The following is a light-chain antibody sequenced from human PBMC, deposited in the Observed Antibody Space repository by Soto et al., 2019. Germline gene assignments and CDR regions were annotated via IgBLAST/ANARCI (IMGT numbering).Light chain of an antibody. V-gene: IGKV1-5*01. J-gene: IGKJ1*01. Sequence: DIQMTQSPFTLSASVGDRVTITCWASQSINNRLAWHQQKAGRAPKVLIYDASNLRSGVPSRFSGSGSGTEFTLTISSLQPDDFATYYCQQYYGYPWTFAQGTKVDIK. CDR3: QQYYGYPWT. CDR2: DAS. CDR1: QSINNR.